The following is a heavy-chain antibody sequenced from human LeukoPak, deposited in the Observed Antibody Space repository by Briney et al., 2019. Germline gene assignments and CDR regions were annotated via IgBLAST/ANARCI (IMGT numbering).Heavy chain of an antibody. CDR3: GRAGRYCSGGSCYGENWFDP. V-gene: IGHV4-59*01. D-gene: IGHD2-15*01. CDR1: GGSISSYY. Sequence: SETLSLTCTVSGGSISSYYWNWIRQPPGKGLEWLGYIHSSGSTRYNPSVRSRVTMSVDTSKNQFSLKLSSVTAADTAVYYCGRAGRYCSGGSCYGENWFDPWGQGTLVTVSS. J-gene: IGHJ5*02. CDR2: IHSSGST.